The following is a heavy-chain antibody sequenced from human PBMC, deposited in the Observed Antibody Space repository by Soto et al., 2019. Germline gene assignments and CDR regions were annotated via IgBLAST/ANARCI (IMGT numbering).Heavy chain of an antibody. J-gene: IGHJ4*02. CDR3: ARGDYFDRRFDY. V-gene: IGHV3-7*03. Sequence: LRLSCAASGFTFSDSWMSWARQAPGKGLEWVATIKQDGTEKYYVDSVKGRFTVSRDNAKNSLYLQMNSLRAEDTAVYYCARGDYFDRRFDYWGQGTLVTVSS. CDR2: IKQDGTEK. D-gene: IGHD3-9*01. CDR1: GFTFSDSW.